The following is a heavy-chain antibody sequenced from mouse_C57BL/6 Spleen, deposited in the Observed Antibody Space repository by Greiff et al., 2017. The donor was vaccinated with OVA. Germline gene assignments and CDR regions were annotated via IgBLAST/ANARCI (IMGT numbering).Heavy chain of an antibody. Sequence: QVQLQQPGAELVMPGASVKLSCKASGYTFTSYWMHWVKQRPGQGLEWIGEIDPSASYTNYNQKFKGKSTLTVDKSSSTAYMQLSSLTSEDSAVYYCARTLYDPLDYWGQGTTLTVSS. D-gene: IGHD2-3*01. CDR2: IDPSASYT. J-gene: IGHJ2*01. V-gene: IGHV1-69*01. CDR3: ARTLYDPLDY. CDR1: GYTFTSYW.